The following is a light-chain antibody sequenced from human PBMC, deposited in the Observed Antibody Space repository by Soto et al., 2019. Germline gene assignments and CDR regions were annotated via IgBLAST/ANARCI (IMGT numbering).Light chain of an antibody. V-gene: IGLV1-44*01. Sequence: QPVLTQPPSASGTPGQSVTISCSGSNSNIGSNAVNWYQQFPGTAPTLLIYSTNERPSGVPDRFSGSKSGTSASLAISGLQSEDEADYHCAAWDGSLNGYVFGSGTKLTVL. CDR1: NSNIGSNA. CDR3: AAWDGSLNGYV. CDR2: STN. J-gene: IGLJ1*01.